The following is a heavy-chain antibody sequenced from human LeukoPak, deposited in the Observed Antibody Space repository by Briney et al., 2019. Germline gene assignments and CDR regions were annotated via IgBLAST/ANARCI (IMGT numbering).Heavy chain of an antibody. CDR2: INPSGGST. V-gene: IGHV1-46*01. Sequence: ASVKVSFKASGYTFTSYYMHWVRQAPGQGLEWMGIINPSGGSTSYAQKFQGRVTMTRDTSTSTVYMELSSLRSEATAVYYCARRYFDLSLDYWGQGTLVTVSS. CDR1: GYTFTSYY. J-gene: IGHJ4*02. CDR3: ARRYFDLSLDY. D-gene: IGHD3-9*01.